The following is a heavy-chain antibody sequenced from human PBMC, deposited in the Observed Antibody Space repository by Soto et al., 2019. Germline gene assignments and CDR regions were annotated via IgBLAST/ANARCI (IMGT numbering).Heavy chain of an antibody. Sequence: QVQLVESGGGLVKPGGSLRLSCAASGFTFSDYYMTWIRQAPGKGLEWVSYISSFSSHTNYADSVKGRFTISRDNAKNSLYLEMNSLRVEDTAVYYCARMYYYDSSGYSSWFDRWGQGTLVTVSS. CDR2: ISSFSSHT. D-gene: IGHD3-22*01. CDR1: GFTFSDYY. V-gene: IGHV3-11*06. J-gene: IGHJ5*02. CDR3: ARMYYYDSSGYSSWFDR.